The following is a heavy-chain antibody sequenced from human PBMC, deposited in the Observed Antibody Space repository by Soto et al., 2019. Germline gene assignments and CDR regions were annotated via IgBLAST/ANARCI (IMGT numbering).Heavy chain of an antibody. J-gene: IGHJ5*02. Sequence: TSETLSLTCAVYGGSFSGYYWSWIRQPPGKGLEWIGEINHSGSTNYNPSLKSRVTISVDTSKNQFSLKLSSVTAADTAVYYCARGLSDTAMPRGNWFDPWGQGTLVTVSS. CDR2: INHSGST. CDR3: ARGLSDTAMPRGNWFDP. CDR1: GGSFSGYY. V-gene: IGHV4-34*01. D-gene: IGHD5-18*01.